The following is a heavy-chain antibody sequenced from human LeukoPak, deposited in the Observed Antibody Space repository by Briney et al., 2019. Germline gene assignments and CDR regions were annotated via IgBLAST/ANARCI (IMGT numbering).Heavy chain of an antibody. CDR2: ISSSSSSM. V-gene: IGHV3-48*01. D-gene: IGHD6-6*01. Sequence: HPGGSLRLSCAASGFPFSNYNMNWVRQAPGKGLEWVSYISSSSSSMFYADSVKGRFTISRDSVRNLLYLQMNSLRAGDTAIYYCARDYKYTSSYRGPYLDYWGQGTPVIVSS. J-gene: IGHJ4*02. CDR3: ARDYKYTSSYRGPYLDY. CDR1: GFPFSNYN.